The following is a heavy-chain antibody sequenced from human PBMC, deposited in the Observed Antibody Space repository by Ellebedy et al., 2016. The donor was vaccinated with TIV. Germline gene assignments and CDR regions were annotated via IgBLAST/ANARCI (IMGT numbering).Heavy chain of an antibody. CDR1: GYIFSDYY. CDR2: ITPDSGAT. D-gene: IGHD6-25*01. Sequence: ASVKVSCKASGYIFSDYYIHWVRQAPGQGLEWMGWITPDSGATRCEPKFQGRVTLSRDTSLSTAYMELSSLTSDDTAVYYCARDTSGNSFHYWGQGTLVTVSS. J-gene: IGHJ4*02. V-gene: IGHV1-2*02. CDR3: ARDTSGNSFHY.